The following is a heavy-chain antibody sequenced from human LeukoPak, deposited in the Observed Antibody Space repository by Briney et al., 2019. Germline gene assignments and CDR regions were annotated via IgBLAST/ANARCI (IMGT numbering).Heavy chain of an antibody. CDR2: MNPNSGNT. CDR3: ARVGGYSGYAQS. D-gene: IGHD5-12*01. J-gene: IGHJ4*02. V-gene: IGHV1-8*02. CDR1: GYTFTSYD. Sequence: ASVKVSCKASGYTFTSYDINWVRQATGQGLEWMGWMNPNSGNTGYAQKFQGRVTMTRDMSTSTVYMELSSLRSEDTAVYYCARVGGYSGYAQSWGQGILVTVSS.